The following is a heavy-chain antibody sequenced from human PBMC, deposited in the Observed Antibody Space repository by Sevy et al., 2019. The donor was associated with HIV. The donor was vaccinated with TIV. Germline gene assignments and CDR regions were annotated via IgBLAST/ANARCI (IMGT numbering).Heavy chain of an antibody. V-gene: IGHV3-7*01. CDR3: ARERVPAYYYDSSFGSYFDY. D-gene: IGHD3-22*01. Sequence: GGSLRLSCAASGFTFSSYWMSWVRQAPGKGLEWVANIKQDGSEKYNVDSVKGRFTISRDNAKNSLYLQMNSLRAEDTAVYYCARERVPAYYYDSSFGSYFDYWGQGTLVTVSS. J-gene: IGHJ4*02. CDR1: GFTFSSYW. CDR2: IKQDGSEK.